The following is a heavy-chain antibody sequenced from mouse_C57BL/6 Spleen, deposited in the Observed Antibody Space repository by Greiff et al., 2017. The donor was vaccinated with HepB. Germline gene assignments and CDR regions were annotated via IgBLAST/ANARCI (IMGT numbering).Heavy chain of an antibody. CDR3: ARENADWYFDV. Sequence: VQLQQSGAELVRPGTSVKMSCKASGYTFTNYWIGWAKQRPGHGLEWIGDIYPGGGYTNYNEKFKGKATLTADKSSSTAYMQFSSLTSEDSAIYYCARENADWYFDVWGTGTTVTVSS. J-gene: IGHJ1*03. CDR1: GYTFTNYW. CDR2: IYPGGGYT. V-gene: IGHV1-63*01.